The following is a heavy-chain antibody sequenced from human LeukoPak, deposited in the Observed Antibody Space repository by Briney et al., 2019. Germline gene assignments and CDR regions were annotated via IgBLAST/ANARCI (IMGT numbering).Heavy chain of an antibody. CDR2: INPNSGGT. Sequence: ASVKVSCKASGYTFTGYHIHWVRQAPGQGLEWMGRINPNSGGTNYAQKFQGRVTMTRDTSISTAYMELSRLRSDDTAVYYCARAGIYYDSSGYLDAFDIWGQGTMVTVSS. CDR1: GYTFTGYH. J-gene: IGHJ3*02. V-gene: IGHV1-2*06. CDR3: ARAGIYYDSSGYLDAFDI. D-gene: IGHD3-22*01.